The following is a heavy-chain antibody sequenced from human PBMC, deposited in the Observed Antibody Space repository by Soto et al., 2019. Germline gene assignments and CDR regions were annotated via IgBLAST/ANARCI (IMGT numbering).Heavy chain of an antibody. Sequence: GGSLRLSCAASGFTFSSYDMHWVRQATGKGLEWVSAIGTAGDTYYPGSVKGRFTISRENAKNSLYLQMNSLRPGDTAVYYCARDTSDYDILTGYSHYWYFDLWGRGTLVTVSS. J-gene: IGHJ2*01. CDR2: IGTAGDT. CDR3: ARDTSDYDILTGYSHYWYFDL. CDR1: GFTFSSYD. D-gene: IGHD3-9*01. V-gene: IGHV3-13*04.